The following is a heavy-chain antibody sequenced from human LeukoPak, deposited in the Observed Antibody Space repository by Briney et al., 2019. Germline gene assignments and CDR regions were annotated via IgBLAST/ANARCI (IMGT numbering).Heavy chain of an antibody. CDR1: GFTFSSYG. CDR3: AKNGPHEAEYYMDV. J-gene: IGHJ6*03. CDR2: ISGSGGST. V-gene: IGHV3-23*01. D-gene: IGHD2-8*01. Sequence: GGTLRLSCAASGFTFSSYGMSWVRQAPGKGLEWVSAISGSGGSTYYADSVKGRFTISRDNYKNTLYLQMNSLRAEDTAVYYCAKNGPHEAEYYMDVWGKGTTVTISS.